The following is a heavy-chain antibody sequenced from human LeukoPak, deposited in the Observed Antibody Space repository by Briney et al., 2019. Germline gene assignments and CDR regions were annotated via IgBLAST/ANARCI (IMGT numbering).Heavy chain of an antibody. CDR1: VFTFRTYW. Sequence: GGSLRLSCATSVFTFRTYWMAWVRQAPGKGLEWVANIKGDESARHQADSVKGRFTISRDNAQNSVYLQMSSLRGEDTALYYCARDVGGSLDYWGQGTLVTVSS. J-gene: IGHJ4*02. V-gene: IGHV3-7*01. D-gene: IGHD1-26*01. CDR2: IKGDESAR. CDR3: ARDVGGSLDY.